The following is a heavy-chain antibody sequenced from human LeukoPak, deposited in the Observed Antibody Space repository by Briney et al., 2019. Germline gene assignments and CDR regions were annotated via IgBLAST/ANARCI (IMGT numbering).Heavy chain of an antibody. CDR3: ARGSKKYYYDLDY. D-gene: IGHD3-22*01. CDR1: GYTFTGYY. Sequence: ASVKVSCKASGYTFTGYYMHWVRQATGQGLEWMGWMNPNSGNTGYAQKFQGRVTMTRNTSISTAYMELSSLRSEDTAVYYCARGSKKYYYDLDYWGQGTLVTVSS. CDR2: MNPNSGNT. J-gene: IGHJ4*02. V-gene: IGHV1-8*02.